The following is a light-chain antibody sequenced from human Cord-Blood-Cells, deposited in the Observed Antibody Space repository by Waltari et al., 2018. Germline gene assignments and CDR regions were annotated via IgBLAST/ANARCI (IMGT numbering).Light chain of an antibody. J-gene: IGLJ3*02. V-gene: IGLV1-44*01. Sequence: QSVLTQPPSASGTPGQPVTISCSGSSSNIGSNTIKWYHQLPRTAPKHLTYSNNQRPSGVPDRFSGSKSGTSASLAISGLQSEDEADYYCAAWDDSLNGWVFGGGTKLTVL. CDR1: SSNIGSNT. CDR2: SNN. CDR3: AAWDDSLNGWV.